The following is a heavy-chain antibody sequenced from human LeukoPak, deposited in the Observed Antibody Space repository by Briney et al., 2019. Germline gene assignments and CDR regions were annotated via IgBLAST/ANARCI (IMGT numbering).Heavy chain of an antibody. CDR1: GFTFREHW. CDR3: ARDRAESNWTNHTLFDS. CDR2: INGDESST. V-gene: IGHV3-74*01. Sequence: GGSLRLSCEASGFTFREHWMHWVRQVPGKGLVWVSRINGDESSTAYADSVKGRFTISRDNARNTLYLQMNSLRVEDTAIYYCARDRAESNWTNHTLFDSWGQGTPVTASS. J-gene: IGHJ4*02. D-gene: IGHD1/OR15-1a*01.